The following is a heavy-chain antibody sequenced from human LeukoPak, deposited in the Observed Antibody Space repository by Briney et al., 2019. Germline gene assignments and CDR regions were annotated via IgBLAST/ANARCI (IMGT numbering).Heavy chain of an antibody. CDR2: IKQDGSER. D-gene: IGHD3-22*01. V-gene: IGHV3-7*01. Sequence: GGSLRLSCAASGFTFSSYWMSWVRQAPGKGLEWVANIKQDGSERYYVDSVKGRFTISRDNAENSLYLQMNSLRAEDTAVYYCARVPQYYYDSSGTWYYFDYWGQGTLVTVSS. CDR3: ARVPQYYYDSSGTWYYFDY. CDR1: GFTFSSYW. J-gene: IGHJ4*02.